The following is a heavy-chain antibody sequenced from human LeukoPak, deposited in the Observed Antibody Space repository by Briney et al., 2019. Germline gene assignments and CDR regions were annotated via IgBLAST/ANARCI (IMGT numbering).Heavy chain of an antibody. CDR1: GFTFTSVG. CDR2: IGHVAGDI. J-gene: IGHJ4*01. Sequence: KTGGSLRLSCVTSGFTFTSVGMSWVRQAPGKGLEWVAFIGHVAGDIFYGDSVRGRFNISRDDAKGSVYLQMNSLRVDDTAVYFCARDPYTGSMFDYWGHGTLVTVSS. V-gene: IGHV3-21*01. CDR3: ARDPYTGSMFDY. D-gene: IGHD1-1*01.